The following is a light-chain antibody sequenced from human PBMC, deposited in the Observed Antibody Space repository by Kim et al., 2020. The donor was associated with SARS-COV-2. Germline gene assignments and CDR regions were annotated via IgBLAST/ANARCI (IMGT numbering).Light chain of an antibody. J-gene: IGKJ4*01. CDR3: QQYNNWPPLT. V-gene: IGKV3-15*01. CDR1: HSVSSN. CDR2: CAS. Sequence: SPGERAPLSCRASHSVSSNLAWYQQKPGHAPRLLISCASTRATGIPARFSGSGSGTAFTLTISSLQSADFAVFYCQQYNNWPPLTFGGGTKVDIK.